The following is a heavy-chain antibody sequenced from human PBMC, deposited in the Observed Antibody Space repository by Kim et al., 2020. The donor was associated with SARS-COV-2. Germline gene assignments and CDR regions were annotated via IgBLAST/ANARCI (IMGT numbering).Heavy chain of an antibody. CDR3: ARGFLGKEGTMVRGVSPMGYYYYGMDV. Sequence: SETLSLTCTVSGGSISSYYWSWIRQPPGKGLEWIGYIYYSGSTNYNPSLKSRVTISVDTSKNQFSLKLSSVTAADTAVYYCARGFLGKEGTMVRGVSPMGYYYYGMDVWGQGTTVTVSS. CDR1: GGSISSYY. V-gene: IGHV4-59*13. J-gene: IGHJ6*02. CDR2: IYYSGST. D-gene: IGHD3-10*01.